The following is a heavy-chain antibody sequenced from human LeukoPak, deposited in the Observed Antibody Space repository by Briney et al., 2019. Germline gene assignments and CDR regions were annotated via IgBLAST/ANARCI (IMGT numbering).Heavy chain of an antibody. CDR2: INPNSGGT. CDR1: GYTFTSYG. V-gene: IGHV1-2*06. CDR3: VFCTLGTNWFDP. Sequence: GASVKVSCKASGYTFTSYGISWVRQAPGQGLEWMGRINPNSGGTNYAQKFQGRVTMTRDTSISTAYMELSRLRSDDTAVYYCVFCTLGTNWFDPWGQGTLVTVSS. D-gene: IGHD2-8*01. J-gene: IGHJ5*02.